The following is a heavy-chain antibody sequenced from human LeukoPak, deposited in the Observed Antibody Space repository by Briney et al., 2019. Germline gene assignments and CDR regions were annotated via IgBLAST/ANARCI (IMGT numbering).Heavy chain of an antibody. V-gene: IGHV4-34*01. Sequence: HPSETLSLTCAVYGGSFSGYYWSWIRQPPGKGLEWIGEINHSGSTNYNPSLKSRVTISVDTSKNQFSLKLSSVTAADTAVYYCARGERIAFWSGYAASYFDYWGQGTLVTVSS. J-gene: IGHJ4*02. CDR2: INHSGST. CDR3: ARGERIAFWSGYAASYFDY. CDR1: GGSFSGYY. D-gene: IGHD3-3*01.